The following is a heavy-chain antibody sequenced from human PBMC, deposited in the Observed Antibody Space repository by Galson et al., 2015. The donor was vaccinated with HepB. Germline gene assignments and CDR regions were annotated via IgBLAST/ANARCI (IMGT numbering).Heavy chain of an antibody. J-gene: IGHJ1*01. Sequence: SVKVSCKASGGTFSSYAISWVRQAPGQGLEWMGGIIPIFGITNYAQKFQGRVTITADESTSTAYMEVSSLRSEDTAVYYCARALAAAGYNLRNEYFQHWGQGTLVTVSS. CDR1: GGTFSSYA. CDR2: IIPIFGIT. CDR3: ARALAAAGYNLRNEYFQH. D-gene: IGHD6-13*01. V-gene: IGHV1-69*13.